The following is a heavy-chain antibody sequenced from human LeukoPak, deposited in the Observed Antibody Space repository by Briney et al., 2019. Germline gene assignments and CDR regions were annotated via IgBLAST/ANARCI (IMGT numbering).Heavy chain of an antibody. CDR1: GGSFSGYC. Sequence: SETLSLTCAVYGGSFSGYCWSWIRQPPGKGLEWIGEINHSGSTNYNPSLKSRVTISVDTSKNQFSLKLSSVTAADTAVYYCARLSSGSTGTTVDYWGQGTLVTVSS. J-gene: IGHJ4*02. CDR2: INHSGST. D-gene: IGHD1-7*01. V-gene: IGHV4-34*01. CDR3: ARLSSGSTGTTVDY.